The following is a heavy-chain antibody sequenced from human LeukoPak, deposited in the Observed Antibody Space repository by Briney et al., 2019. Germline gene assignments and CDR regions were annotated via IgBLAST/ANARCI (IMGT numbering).Heavy chain of an antibody. CDR3: ARESVYYDFWSGYYTGPFDY. CDR1: GGTFSSYA. CDR2: IIPIFGTA. D-gene: IGHD3-3*01. Sequence: SVKVSCKASGGTFSSYAISWVRQAPGQGLEWMGGIIPIFGTANYAQKFQGRVTITADESTSTAYMELSSLRSEDTAVYYCARESVYYDFWSGYYTGPFDYWGQGTLVTVSS. V-gene: IGHV1-69*13. J-gene: IGHJ4*02.